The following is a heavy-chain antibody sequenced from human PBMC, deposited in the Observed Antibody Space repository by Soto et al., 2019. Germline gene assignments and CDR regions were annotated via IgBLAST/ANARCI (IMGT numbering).Heavy chain of an antibody. J-gene: IGHJ3*02. CDR2: ISAYNGNT. Sequence: GASVKVSCKASGYTFTSYGISWVRQAPGQGLEWMGWISAYNGNTNYAQKLPGRVTMTTDTSTSTAYMELRSLRSDDTAVYYCAGTARLVTDAFDIWGQGTMVTVSS. V-gene: IGHV1-18*01. CDR3: AGTARLVTDAFDI. CDR1: GYTFTSYG. D-gene: IGHD6-19*01.